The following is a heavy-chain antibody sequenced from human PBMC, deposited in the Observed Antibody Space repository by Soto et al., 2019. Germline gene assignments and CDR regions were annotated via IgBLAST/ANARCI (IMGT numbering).Heavy chain of an antibody. J-gene: IGHJ4*02. V-gene: IGHV3-23*01. CDR3: AKRVEYSSSTNYFDY. Sequence: GGSLRLSCAASGFTFRRYAMSWVRQAPGKGLEWVSAISDSGGDTYYADSVKGRFTASRENSKNTLYLQRNSLRAEATAVYYCAKRVEYSSSTNYFDYWGQGTLATVS. CDR2: ISDSGGDT. CDR1: GFTFRRYA. D-gene: IGHD6-6*01.